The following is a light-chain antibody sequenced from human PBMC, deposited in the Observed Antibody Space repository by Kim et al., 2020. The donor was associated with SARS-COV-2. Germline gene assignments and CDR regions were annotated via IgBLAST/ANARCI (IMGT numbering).Light chain of an antibody. CDR1: SSNIGNNY. CDR2: DNN. CDR3: GTWDSSLSAGV. J-gene: IGLJ1*01. V-gene: IGLV1-51*01. Sequence: GQKVTISCSGSSSNIGNNYVSWYQHLPGTAPKLLIYDNNKRPSGIPDRFSGSKSGTSATLAITGLQTGDEADYYCGTWDSSLSAGVFGTGTKVTVL.